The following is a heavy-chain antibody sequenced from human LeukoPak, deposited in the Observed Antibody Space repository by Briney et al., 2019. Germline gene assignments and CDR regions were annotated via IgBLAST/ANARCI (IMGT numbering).Heavy chain of an antibody. CDR1: GFSISSYY. Sequence: PSETLSLTCTVSGFSISSYYWIWIRQPPGKGLEWIGYLYYSGNTNYNPSLKSPVTISLDTSKNQFSLKLSSVTAADTAVYYCAGRSVDHGDYLSYFYSYMDGWGKGTTVTVYS. CDR2: LYYSGNT. D-gene: IGHD4-17*01. J-gene: IGHJ6*03. V-gene: IGHV4-59*01. CDR3: AGRSVDHGDYLSYFYSYMDG.